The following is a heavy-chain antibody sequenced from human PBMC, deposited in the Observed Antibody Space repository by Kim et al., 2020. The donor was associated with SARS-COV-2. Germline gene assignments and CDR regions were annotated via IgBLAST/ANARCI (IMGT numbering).Heavy chain of an antibody. J-gene: IGHJ4*02. D-gene: IGHD2-2*01. Sequence: NTNYAQKLQGRVTMTTDTSTSTAYMELRSLRSDDTAVYYCARDVPYYFDYWGQGTLVTVSS. CDR3: ARDVPYYFDY. CDR2: NT. V-gene: IGHV1-18*01.